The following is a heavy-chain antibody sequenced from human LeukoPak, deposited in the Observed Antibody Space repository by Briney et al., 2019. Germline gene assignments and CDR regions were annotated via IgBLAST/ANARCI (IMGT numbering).Heavy chain of an antibody. CDR3: ANGVLDY. CDR1: GFTFSSYG. Sequence: PGGSLRLSCAASGFTFSSYGMHWVRQAPGKGLEWVAVISYDGSNKYYADSVKGRFTISRDNSKSTLYLQMNSLTAEDTSVYYCANGVLDYWGQGTLVTVSS. V-gene: IGHV3-30*18. J-gene: IGHJ4*02. D-gene: IGHD3-10*01. CDR2: ISYDGSNK.